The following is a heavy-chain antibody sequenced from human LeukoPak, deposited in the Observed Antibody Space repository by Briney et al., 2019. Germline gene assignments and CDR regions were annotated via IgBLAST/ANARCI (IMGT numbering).Heavy chain of an antibody. CDR1: GFTLGDYA. V-gene: IGHV3-49*04. J-gene: IGHJ3*02. CDR3: TRERGRQPGIAVAGTGDAFDI. CDR2: IRSKAYGGTT. Sequence: GGSLRLSCTASGFTLGDYAMSWVRQAPGKGLEWVGFIRSKAYGGTTEYAASVKGRFTISRDDSKSIAYLQMNSLKTEDTAVYYCTRERGRQPGIAVAGTGDAFDIWGQGTMVTVSS. D-gene: IGHD6-19*01.